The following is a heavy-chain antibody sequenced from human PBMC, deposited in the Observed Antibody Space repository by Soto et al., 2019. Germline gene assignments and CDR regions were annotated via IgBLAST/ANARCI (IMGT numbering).Heavy chain of an antibody. D-gene: IGHD3-9*01. Sequence: QVQLQESGPGLVKPSQTLSLTCTVSGGSISSGGYYWSWIRQHPGKGLEWIGYIYYSGSTYYNPSLKSRVTISXXTXKXXFSLKLSSVTAADTAVYYCARDDYDIVTGLDRFDPWGQGTLVTVSS. CDR3: ARDDYDIVTGLDRFDP. V-gene: IGHV4-31*03. J-gene: IGHJ5*02. CDR1: GGSISSGGYY. CDR2: IYYSGST.